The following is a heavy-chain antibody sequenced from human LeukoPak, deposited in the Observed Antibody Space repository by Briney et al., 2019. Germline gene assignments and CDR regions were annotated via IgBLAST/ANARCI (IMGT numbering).Heavy chain of an antibody. CDR3: ARDSSSYYFDY. V-gene: IGHV3-66*01. J-gene: IGHJ4*02. D-gene: IGHD6-6*01. Sequence: GGSLRLSCAASGFTVTSNHMNWVRQAPGKGLEWVSIIHTGGTTHYADSLKDRFTISRDDSTNTLYLQMNSLRAEDTAVYYCARDSSSYYFDYWGQGTLVTVSS. CDR1: GFTVTSNH. CDR2: IHTGGTT.